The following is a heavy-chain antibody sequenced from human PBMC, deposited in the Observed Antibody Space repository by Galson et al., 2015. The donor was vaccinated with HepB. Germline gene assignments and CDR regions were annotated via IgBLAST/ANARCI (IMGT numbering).Heavy chain of an antibody. Sequence: SLRLSCAASGFAFSDFYMSWIRQAPGKGLEWVADISSSGGTIYYADSVKGRFTISRDNAKNSLSLQMSSLRAEDTAVYHCARAAGWFDPWGQGTLVTVSS. CDR2: ISSSGGTI. CDR1: GFAFSDFY. V-gene: IGHV3-11*01. CDR3: ARAAGWFDP. D-gene: IGHD3-10*01. J-gene: IGHJ5*02.